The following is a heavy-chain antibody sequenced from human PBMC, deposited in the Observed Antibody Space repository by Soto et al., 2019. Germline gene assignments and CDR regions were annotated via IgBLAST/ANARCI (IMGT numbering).Heavy chain of an antibody. CDR1: GYAFTTYG. V-gene: IGHV1-18*01. CDR2: ISAHNGNT. CDR3: ARGRYGDY. D-gene: IGHD1-1*01. J-gene: IGHJ4*02. Sequence: QVHLVQSGAEVKKPGASVKVSCKGSGYAFTTYGITWVRQAPGQGLEWMGWISAHNGNTNYAQKLQDRVTVTRDTSTSTAYMELRRLRSDDTAVDYCARGRYGDYWGQGALVTVSS.